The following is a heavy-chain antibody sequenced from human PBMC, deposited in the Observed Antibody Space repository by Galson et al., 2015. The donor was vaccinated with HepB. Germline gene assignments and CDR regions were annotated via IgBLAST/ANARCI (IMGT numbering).Heavy chain of an antibody. CDR3: ARERIGYYDSSFDS. J-gene: IGHJ4*02. CDR1: GGTFSSYA. V-gene: IGHV1-69*13. D-gene: IGHD3-22*01. CDR2: IIPIFGTA. Sequence: SVTVSCKASGGTFSSYAISWVRQAPGQGLEWMGGIIPIFGTADYAQKFQGRVTITADESTSTAYMELSSLRSEDTAVYYCARERIGYYDSSFDSWGQGTLVTVSS.